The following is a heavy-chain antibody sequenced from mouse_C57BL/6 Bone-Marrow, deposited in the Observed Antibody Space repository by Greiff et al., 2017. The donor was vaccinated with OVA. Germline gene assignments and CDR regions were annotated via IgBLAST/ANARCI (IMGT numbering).Heavy chain of an antibody. J-gene: IGHJ2*01. V-gene: IGHV1-62-2*01. CDR1: GYTFTEYT. CDR2: FYPGGGSI. CDR3: TRREGGYIDY. Sequence: QVQLQQSGAELVKPGASVKLSCKASGYTFTEYTIHWVQQRPGQGLEWIGWFYPGGGSIKYNEKFKGKATLTADKTSSTVYMELSRLTSEDSAVYFCTRREGGYIDYWGQGTTLTVSS.